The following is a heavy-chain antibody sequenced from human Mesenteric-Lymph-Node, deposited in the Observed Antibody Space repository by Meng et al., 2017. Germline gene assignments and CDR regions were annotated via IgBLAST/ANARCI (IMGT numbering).Heavy chain of an antibody. CDR2: INHSGST. CDR1: DGSFSGYY. Sequence: GSLRLSCGVYDGSFSGYYWSWIRQPPGKGLEWIGEINHSGSTNYNPSLKSRVTISVDTSKKEFSLKLNSVTAADTAVYYCATGGYSGFWGQGTLVTVSS. J-gene: IGHJ4*02. CDR3: ATGGYSGF. V-gene: IGHV4-34*01.